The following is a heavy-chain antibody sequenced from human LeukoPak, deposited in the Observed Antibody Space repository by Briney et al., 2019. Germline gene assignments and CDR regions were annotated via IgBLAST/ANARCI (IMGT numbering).Heavy chain of an antibody. D-gene: IGHD4-23*01. J-gene: IGHJ1*01. CDR1: GFTFSGYW. CDR3: YGANAEH. V-gene: IGHV3-74*03. CDR2: TNTDGSST. Sequence: GGSLRLSCVASGFTFSGYWMHWVRHAPGKGLVWVSGTNTDGSSTMYADSVKGRFTIARDNAKNTLYLQMNSLRAEDTAVYYCYGANAEHWGQGTLVTVSS.